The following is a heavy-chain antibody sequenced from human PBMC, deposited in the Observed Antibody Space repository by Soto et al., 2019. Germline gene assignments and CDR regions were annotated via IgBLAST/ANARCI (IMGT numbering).Heavy chain of an antibody. CDR1: GGSISSYY. Sequence: PSETLSLTCRVSGGSISSYYWSWIRQPTGKGLEWIGYIYYSGSTNYNPSLKSRVTISVDTSKNQFSLKLSSVTAADTAVYYCARAQYSSSWEYNWFDPWGQGTLVTVSS. CDR3: ARAQYSSSWEYNWFDP. V-gene: IGHV4-59*01. J-gene: IGHJ5*02. CDR2: IYYSGST. D-gene: IGHD6-13*01.